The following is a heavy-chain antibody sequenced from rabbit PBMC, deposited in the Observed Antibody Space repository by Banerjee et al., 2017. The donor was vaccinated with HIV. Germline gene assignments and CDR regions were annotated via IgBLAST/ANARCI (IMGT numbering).Heavy chain of an antibody. D-gene: IGHD1-1*01. CDR2: IYAGSSST. J-gene: IGHJ3*01. CDR3: AKSGNGYWGFGL. V-gene: IGHV1S45*01. CDR1: GFDFISSYM. Sequence: QEQLKETGGGLVQPGGSLTLSCKASGFDFISSYMSWVRQAPGKGLEWIGTIYAGSSSTYYASWVNGRFSISKTSSTTVTLQMTSLTAADMATYFCAKSGNGYWGFGLWGQGTLVTVS.